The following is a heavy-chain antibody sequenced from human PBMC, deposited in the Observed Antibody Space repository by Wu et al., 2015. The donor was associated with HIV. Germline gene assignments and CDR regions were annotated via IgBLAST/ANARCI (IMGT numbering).Heavy chain of an antibody. CDR1: GGTFSSYA. Sequence: QVQLVQSGAEVKKPGSSVKVSCKASGGTFSSYAISWVRQAPGQGLEWMGGIIPIFGTANYAQKFQGRVTITADESTSTAYMELSSLRSEDTAVYYCARGHADFWRLAPRSLFDYWGQGTLVTVSS. CDR2: IIPIFGTA. CDR3: ARGHADFWRLAPRSLFDY. V-gene: IGHV1-69*12. D-gene: IGHD3-3*01. J-gene: IGHJ4*02.